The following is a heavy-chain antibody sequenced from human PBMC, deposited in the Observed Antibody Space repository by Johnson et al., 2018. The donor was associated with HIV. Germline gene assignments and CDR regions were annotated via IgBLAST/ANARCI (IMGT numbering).Heavy chain of an antibody. Sequence: QSVESGRGLLRPGGSLRLSCAASGFTFADYAMHWVRQAPGKGLEWVSGISWNSGSIGYADSVKGRFTISRDNAKKSLYLQMNSLRDEDTALYYCARGRPWGWELRRDAFDIWGQGTMVTVSS. CDR2: ISWNSGSI. V-gene: IGHV3-9*01. J-gene: IGHJ3*02. CDR3: ARGRPWGWELRRDAFDI. D-gene: IGHD3-16*01. CDR1: GFTFADYA.